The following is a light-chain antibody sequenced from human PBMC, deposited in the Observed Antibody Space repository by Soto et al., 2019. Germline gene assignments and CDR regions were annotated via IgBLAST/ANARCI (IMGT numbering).Light chain of an antibody. J-gene: IGKJ4*01. CDR1: QSVLFSSHNKNY. V-gene: IGKV4-1*01. CDR3: QQYSSTLLT. CDR2: WAS. Sequence: DIVMTQSPDSLAVFLGERATINCKSSQSVLFSSHNKNYLAGYQQKPGQPPKLLIYWASTREVGVPDRFSGSGSGTDFTLTISSVQAEDVAGYYCQQYSSTLLTCGGGPKVEIK.